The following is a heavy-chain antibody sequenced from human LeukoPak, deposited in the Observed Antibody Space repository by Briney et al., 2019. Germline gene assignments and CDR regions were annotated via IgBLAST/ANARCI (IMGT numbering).Heavy chain of an antibody. V-gene: IGHV1-2*02. D-gene: IGHD6-13*01. Sequence: RASVKVSCKASGYTFSGHYMHWIRQAPGQGLEWMGWINAESGETKCAQKFQGRVTMTRDTSISTAYMELRGLRFDDTAVYYCARDSSSWSAYVWFDPWGQGTLVTVSS. CDR2: INAESGET. CDR1: GYTFSGHY. J-gene: IGHJ5*02. CDR3: ARDSSSWSAYVWFDP.